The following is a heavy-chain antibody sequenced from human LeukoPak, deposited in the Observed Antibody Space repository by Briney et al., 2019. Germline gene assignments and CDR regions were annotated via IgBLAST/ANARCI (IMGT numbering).Heavy chain of an antibody. Sequence: GGSLRLSCAASGFTFTSYAMSWVRQAPGKGLELVSAISGSGGSTYYADSVKGRFTISRDNSKNTLYLQMNSLRAEDTAVYYCAKDLAFGVAHWGQGTLVTASS. CDR3: AKDLAFGVAH. CDR1: GFTFTSYA. CDR2: ISGSGGST. D-gene: IGHD2-15*01. V-gene: IGHV3-23*01. J-gene: IGHJ4*02.